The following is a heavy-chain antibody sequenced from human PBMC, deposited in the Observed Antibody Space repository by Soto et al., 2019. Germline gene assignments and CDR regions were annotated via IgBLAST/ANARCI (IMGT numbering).Heavy chain of an antibody. CDR3: ARGCFVPDV. V-gene: IGHV3-74*01. D-gene: IGHD3-10*02. Sequence: EVQLVESGGGLVQPGGSLRLSCAASGFTLSGRSMHWVRQAPGKGLVWVSGIDNAGTDSTYADSVKGRFTSSRDNAKNMLYLQMNSLRVEDTAVYYCARGCFVPDVWGKGTSVTVSS. J-gene: IGHJ6*04. CDR1: GFTLSGRS. CDR2: IDNAGTDS.